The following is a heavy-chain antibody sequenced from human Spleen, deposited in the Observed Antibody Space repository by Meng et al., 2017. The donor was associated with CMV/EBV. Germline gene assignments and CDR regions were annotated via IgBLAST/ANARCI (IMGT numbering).Heavy chain of an antibody. CDR1: GFTFSTYW. Sequence: GESLKISCATSGFTFSTYWMSWVRQAPGKGLEWVANIKEDGSERYYVDSAEGRFTISRDNAKSSLYLQMNSLRAEDTAVYFCAQYSNSFESSDNWGQGTLVTVSS. D-gene: IGHD6-13*01. J-gene: IGHJ4*02. CDR2: IKEDGSER. CDR3: AQYSNSFESSDN. V-gene: IGHV3-7*01.